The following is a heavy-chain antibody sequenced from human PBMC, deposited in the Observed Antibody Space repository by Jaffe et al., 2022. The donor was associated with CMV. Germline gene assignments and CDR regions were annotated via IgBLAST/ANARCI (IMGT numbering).Heavy chain of an antibody. J-gene: IGHJ6*03. Sequence: EVHLVESGGGLVKPGGSLRLSCAASGFTFSDYTMNWVRQAPGKGLEWVSSISSRSAYIYYADSVKGRFTISRDNAKDSLDLQMNLRAEDTAVYYCARGLNDLLSGYYHYYFHMDVWGKGTTVTVSS. V-gene: IGHV3-21*01. D-gene: IGHD3-3*01. CDR1: GFTFSDYT. CDR3: ARGLNDLLSGYYHYYFHMDV. CDR2: ISSRSAYI.